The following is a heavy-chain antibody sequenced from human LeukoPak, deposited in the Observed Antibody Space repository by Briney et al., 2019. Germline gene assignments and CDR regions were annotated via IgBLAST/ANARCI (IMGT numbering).Heavy chain of an antibody. CDR3: ARDLSLYCSGGSCYSLNY. CDR1: GFTLSSYS. Sequence: GGSLRLSCVASGFTLSSYSMNWVRQAPGKGLEWVSYISSSGSTIYYADSVKGRFTISRDNAKNSLYLQMNSLRAEDTAVYYCARDLSLYCSGGSCYSLNYWGQGTLVTVSS. V-gene: IGHV3-48*04. J-gene: IGHJ4*02. CDR2: ISSSGSTI. D-gene: IGHD2-15*01.